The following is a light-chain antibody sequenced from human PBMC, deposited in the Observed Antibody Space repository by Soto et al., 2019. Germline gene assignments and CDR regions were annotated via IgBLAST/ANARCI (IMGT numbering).Light chain of an antibody. V-gene: IGKV3-15*01. CDR3: QQYNNWRT. CDR2: GAS. J-gene: IGKJ1*01. CDR1: QSVSSN. Sequence: EIVMTQSPATLPVSPGERATLSCRASQSVSSNLAWYQQKPGQAPRLLIYGASTRATGIPARFSGSGSGTEFTLTISRLQSEDFAVYYCQQYNNWRTFGQGTKVEIK.